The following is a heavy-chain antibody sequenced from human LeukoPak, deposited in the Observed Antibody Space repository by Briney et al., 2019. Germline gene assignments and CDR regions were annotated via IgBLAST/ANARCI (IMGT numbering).Heavy chain of an antibody. D-gene: IGHD6-13*01. CDR2: INHSGST. CDR1: GGSFSGYY. Sequence: SETLSLTCAVYGGSFSGYYWSWIRQPPGKGLEWIGEINHSGSTNYNPSLKSRVTISVDTSKNQFSLKLSSVTAADTAVYYCARGDIAAAGTYYMDVWGKGTTVTVSS. CDR3: ARGDIAAAGTYYMDV. J-gene: IGHJ6*03. V-gene: IGHV4-34*01.